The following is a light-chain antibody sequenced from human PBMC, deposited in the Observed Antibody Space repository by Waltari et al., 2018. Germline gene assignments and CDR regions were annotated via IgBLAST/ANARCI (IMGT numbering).Light chain of an antibody. CDR1: LRVISS. V-gene: IGKV3-11*01. CDR2: DAA. CDR3: QWRSNWPPVT. J-gene: IGKJ5*01. Sequence: DIVLTQSPATLSFSPGERATLACRASLRVISSLPWYQQKPGQAPRRLIYDAAYRATGVPAMFSGSGSGTDFTLTISGLEPEDFAVYYCQWRSNWPPVTVGQGTRLEIK.